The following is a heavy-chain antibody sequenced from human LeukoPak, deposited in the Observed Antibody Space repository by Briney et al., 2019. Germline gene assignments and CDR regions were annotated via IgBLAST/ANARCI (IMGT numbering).Heavy chain of an antibody. J-gene: IGHJ2*01. Sequence: SGTLSLTCAVSGGSLSSSNWWSWVRQPPGKGLEWIGEIYHSGSTNYNPSLKSRVTISVDKSKNQFSLKLSSVTAADTAVYYCARGRITIFGVGSKYFDLWGRGTLVTVSS. CDR2: IYHSGST. CDR1: GGSLSSSNW. D-gene: IGHD3-3*01. V-gene: IGHV4-4*02. CDR3: ARGRITIFGVGSKYFDL.